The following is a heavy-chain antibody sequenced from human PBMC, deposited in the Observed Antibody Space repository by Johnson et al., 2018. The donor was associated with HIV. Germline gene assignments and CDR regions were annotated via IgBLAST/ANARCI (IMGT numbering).Heavy chain of an antibody. CDR3: ASRSEQWLGAFDI. J-gene: IGHJ3*02. V-gene: IGHV3-7*01. Sequence: VQLVESGGGLVQPGGSLRLSCAASGFTFSSYWMSWVRQAPGKGLEWVANIKQDGREKYYVDSVKGRFTIYRDNAKNSLYLQMNSLRAEETAVYYCASRSEQWLGAFDIWGQGTMVTVSS. CDR2: IKQDGREK. D-gene: IGHD6-19*01. CDR1: GFTFSSYW.